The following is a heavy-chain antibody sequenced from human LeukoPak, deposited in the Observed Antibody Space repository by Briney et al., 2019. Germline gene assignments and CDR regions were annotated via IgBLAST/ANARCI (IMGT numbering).Heavy chain of an antibody. V-gene: IGHV3-64*04. Sequence: AGGSLRLSCSASGFTFSSYAMHWVRQAPGKGLEYVSAISSNGGSTYYADSVKGRFTISRDNAKNSLYLQMNSLRAEDTAVYYCARAAVALDYWGQGTLVSVSS. J-gene: IGHJ4*02. CDR3: ARAAVALDY. CDR2: ISSNGGST. CDR1: GFTFSSYA. D-gene: IGHD6-19*01.